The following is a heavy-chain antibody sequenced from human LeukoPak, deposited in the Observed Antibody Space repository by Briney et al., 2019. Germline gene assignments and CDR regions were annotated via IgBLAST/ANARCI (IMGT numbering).Heavy chain of an antibody. CDR1: GYSFTDYY. Sequence: ASVKVSCKTSGYSFTDYYMHWVRQAPGQGLEWVGWINPNSGGTNFAQRFQDRVTMTRDMSISTAYMELSRLRSDDTAIYYCTRGYYDSSDFEYFHHWGQGTLVTVSS. J-gene: IGHJ1*01. D-gene: IGHD3-22*01. CDR3: TRGYYDSSDFEYFHH. V-gene: IGHV1-2*02. CDR2: INPNSGGT.